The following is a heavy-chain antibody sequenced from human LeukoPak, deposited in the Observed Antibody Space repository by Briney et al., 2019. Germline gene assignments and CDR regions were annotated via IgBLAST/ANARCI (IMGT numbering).Heavy chain of an antibody. CDR1: GYTFTGYY. CDR2: INPKSGGT. D-gene: IGHD3-16*01. Sequence: ASVKVSCKAAGYTFTGYYMHWVRQAPGQGLEWMGWINPKSGGTNYAQKFQGKVTMTRDTSISTAYMELRRLRSDDTAVYYCGRDYLPSRYHSPGGNVGYFDYWGQGTPVTVPS. V-gene: IGHV1-2*02. J-gene: IGHJ4*02. CDR3: GRDYLPSRYHSPGGNVGYFDY.